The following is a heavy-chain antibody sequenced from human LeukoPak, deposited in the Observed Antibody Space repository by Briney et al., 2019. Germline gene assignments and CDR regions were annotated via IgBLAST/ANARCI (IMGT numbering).Heavy chain of an antibody. CDR3: ARGSSGPPKN. Sequence: SVKVSCKASGYTFTGYYMHWVRQAPGQGLEWMGGIIPIFGTANYAQKFQGRVTITADESTSTAYMELRSLRSDDTAVYYCARGSSGPPKNWGQGTLVTVSS. J-gene: IGHJ4*02. D-gene: IGHD3-22*01. V-gene: IGHV1-69*13. CDR2: IIPIFGTA. CDR1: GYTFTGYY.